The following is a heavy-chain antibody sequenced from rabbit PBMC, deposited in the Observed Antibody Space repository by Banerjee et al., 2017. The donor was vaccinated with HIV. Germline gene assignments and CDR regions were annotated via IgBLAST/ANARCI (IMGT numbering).Heavy chain of an antibody. Sequence: QSLEESGGDLVKPGASLTLTCTASGFSFSSSYYMCWVRQAPGKGLEWIGCIGGGSGSTWYASWVNGRFTISKTSSTTVTLQMTSLTAADTATYFCARAGASYGYGLDLWGQGTLVTVS. J-gene: IGHJ4*01. CDR3: ARAGASYGYGLDL. D-gene: IGHD6-1*01. CDR2: IGGGSGST. CDR1: GFSFSSSYY. V-gene: IGHV1S40*01.